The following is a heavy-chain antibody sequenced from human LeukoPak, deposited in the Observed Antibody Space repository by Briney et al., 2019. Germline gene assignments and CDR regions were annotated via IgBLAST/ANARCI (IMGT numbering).Heavy chain of an antibody. CDR1: GYTFTSYG. CDR2: ISAYNGNT. Sequence: ASVKVSCKASGYTFTSYGISWVRQAPGQGLEWMGWISAYNGNTNYAQKLQGRVTMTTDTSTSTAYMELRSLRSDDTAVYYCARTCGGDCFNAFDIWGQGTMATVSS. D-gene: IGHD2-21*02. V-gene: IGHV1-18*01. CDR3: ARTCGGDCFNAFDI. J-gene: IGHJ3*02.